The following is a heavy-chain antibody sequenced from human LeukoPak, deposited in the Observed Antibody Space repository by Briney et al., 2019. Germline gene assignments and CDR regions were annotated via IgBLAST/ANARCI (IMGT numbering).Heavy chain of an antibody. D-gene: IGHD4-11*01. CDR3: ATYRNYVYFDY. V-gene: IGHV4-34*01. J-gene: IGHJ4*02. Sequence: SETLSLTCAVYGGSFSGYYWSWIRQPPGKGLEWIGEINHSGSTYYNPSLKSRVTISVDTSKNQFSLKLSSVTAADTAMYYCATYRNYVYFDYWGQGTLVTVSS. CDR2: INHSGST. CDR1: GGSFSGYY.